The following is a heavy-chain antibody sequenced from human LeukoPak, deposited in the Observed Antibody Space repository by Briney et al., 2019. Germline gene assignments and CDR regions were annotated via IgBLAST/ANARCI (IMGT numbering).Heavy chain of an antibody. CDR1: GGSISSDSYY. CDR3: TREAVDIVATSDH. V-gene: IGHV4-39*07. Sequence: SETLSLTCTVSGGSISSDSYYWGWIRQPPGEGLEWIGNIYHSGSTNYNPSLKSRVTISVDTPKNQFSVKLTSVTAADTAVYYCTREAVDIVATSDHWGQGTLVTVSS. J-gene: IGHJ4*02. D-gene: IGHD5-12*01. CDR2: IYHSGST.